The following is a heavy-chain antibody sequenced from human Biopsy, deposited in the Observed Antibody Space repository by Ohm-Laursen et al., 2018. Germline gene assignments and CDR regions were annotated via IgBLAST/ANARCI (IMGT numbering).Heavy chain of an antibody. V-gene: IGHV1-2*05. D-gene: IGHD5/OR15-5a*01. CDR2: INPHTGVT. J-gene: IGHJ5*02. Sequence: GASVKVSCKASGYDFLDFRIHWARQVPGQGLEWIGHINPHTGVTKYAQKFLDRITMTGDTSISTAYMDLSRLTSADTGIYYCARPSGGVSTIGFDPWGQGTLVIVSS. CDR1: GYDFLDFR. CDR3: ARPSGGVSTIGFDP.